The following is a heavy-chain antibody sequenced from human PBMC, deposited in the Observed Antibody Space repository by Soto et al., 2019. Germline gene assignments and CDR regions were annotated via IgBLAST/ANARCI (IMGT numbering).Heavy chain of an antibody. CDR1: GGSISSSNW. V-gene: IGHV4-4*02. Sequence: CAVSGGSISSSNWWSWVRQPPGKGLEWIGEIYHSGSTNYNPSLKSRVTISVDKSKNQFSLKLSSVTAADTAVYYCARKYYYDSSGYDYWGQGXLVTVYS. J-gene: IGHJ4*02. CDR3: ARKYYYDSSGYDY. CDR2: IYHSGST. D-gene: IGHD3-22*01.